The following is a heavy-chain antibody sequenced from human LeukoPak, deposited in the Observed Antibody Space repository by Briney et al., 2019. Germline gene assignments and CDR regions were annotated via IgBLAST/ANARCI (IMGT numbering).Heavy chain of an antibody. CDR1: GGSISSGGYS. V-gene: IGHV4-30-2*01. J-gene: IGHJ6*02. CDR2: IYHSGST. CDR3: ARDGRYCSSTSCYGGMDV. Sequence: SQTLSLTCAVSGGSISSGGYSWSWIRQPPGKGLEWIGYIYHSGSTYYNPSLKSRVTISVDRSKNQFSLKLSSVTAADTAVYYCARDGRYCSSTSCYGGMDVWGQGTTVTVSS. D-gene: IGHD2-2*01.